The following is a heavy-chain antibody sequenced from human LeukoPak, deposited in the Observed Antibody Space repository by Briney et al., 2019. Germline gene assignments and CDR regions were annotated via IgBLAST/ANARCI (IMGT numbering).Heavy chain of an antibody. J-gene: IGHJ5*02. CDR1: VGSISSSS. Sequence: KPSETLSLTCTVSVGSISSSSWSWIRQPPGKGLERIGYINYSGRTNYKPSLKTRVTLKAETSKIQFSRKLSSVTAADTSVYYWARHGSATTFLSWLDPWGQGTLVTGCS. CDR2: INYSGRT. V-gene: IGHV4-59*08. D-gene: IGHD1-14*01. CDR3: ARHGSATTFLSWLDP.